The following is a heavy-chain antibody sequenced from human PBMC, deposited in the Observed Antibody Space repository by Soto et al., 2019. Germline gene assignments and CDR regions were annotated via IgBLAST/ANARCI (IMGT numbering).Heavy chain of an antibody. CDR3: VREGRGSFDF. D-gene: IGHD5-12*01. CDR2: IGGRGNSA. V-gene: IGHV3-23*01. CDR1: GFIFTNYA. J-gene: IGHJ3*01. Sequence: PGGSLRLSCAASGFIFTNYAMNWVRQAPGKGLEWVSVIGGRGNSAYYADSVQDRFTISRDNSKNTLSLQMSSLTADDTAIYYCVREGRGSFDFWGRGTMVTVSS.